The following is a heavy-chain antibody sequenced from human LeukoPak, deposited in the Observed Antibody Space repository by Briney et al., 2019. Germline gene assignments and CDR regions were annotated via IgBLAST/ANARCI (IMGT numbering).Heavy chain of an antibody. CDR3: GREYPSIVEATDYFDY. CDR1: GGSISSYC. J-gene: IGHJ4*02. Sequence: PWETLSLTCTVSGGSISSYCWRWIRQPPGKGLEWIGYIYYSGSTNYNPSLESRLHISVDTSKKEFPHELSSVTAADTSVLYCGREYPSIVEATDYFDYWGQGTLVTVSS. V-gene: IGHV4-59*12. D-gene: IGHD1-26*01. CDR2: IYYSGST.